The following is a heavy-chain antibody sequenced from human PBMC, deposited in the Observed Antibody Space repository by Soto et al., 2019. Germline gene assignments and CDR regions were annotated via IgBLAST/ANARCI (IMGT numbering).Heavy chain of an antibody. CDR1: GFSLSTSGVG. CDR2: IYWDDDK. CDR3: ARNIPSGYNDAFDI. J-gene: IGHJ3*02. V-gene: IGHV2-5*02. D-gene: IGHD3-9*01. Sequence: QITLKESGPTLVKPTQTLTLTCTFSGFSLSTSGVGVGWIRQPPGKAMEWVTLIYWDDDKRYSPSLKSRITITKDTSKSQAVLTMSNMAPVDTGTYYCARNIPSGYNDAFDIWGQGTMVTVSS.